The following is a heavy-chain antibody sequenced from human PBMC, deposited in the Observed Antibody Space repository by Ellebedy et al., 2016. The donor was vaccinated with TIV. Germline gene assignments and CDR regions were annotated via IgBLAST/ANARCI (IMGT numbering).Heavy chain of an antibody. V-gene: IGHV3-21*01. Sequence: GESLKISCAASGFTFSNYSVNWVRQAPGKGLEWVSSISRSSSYIYYADSVKGRFTISRDNSKNTLYLQMNSLRAEDTAVYYCAKDLRITMIEDAFDIWGQGTMVTVSS. J-gene: IGHJ3*02. CDR2: ISRSSSYI. D-gene: IGHD3-22*01. CDR1: GFTFSNYS. CDR3: AKDLRITMIEDAFDI.